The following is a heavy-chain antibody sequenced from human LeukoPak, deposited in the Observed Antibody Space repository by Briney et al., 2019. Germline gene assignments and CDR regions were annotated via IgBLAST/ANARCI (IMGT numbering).Heavy chain of an antibody. Sequence: QSGGSLRLSCAASGFTFSSYWMNWVRQAPGKGLEWVANIKQDGSEKYYVDSVKGRFTISRDNAKNSLYLQMNSLRAEDTAVYYCARGWDFWSGYYEGVGFDYWGQGTLVTVSS. V-gene: IGHV3-7*01. CDR2: IKQDGSEK. D-gene: IGHD3-3*01. J-gene: IGHJ4*02. CDR1: GFTFSSYW. CDR3: ARGWDFWSGYYEGVGFDY.